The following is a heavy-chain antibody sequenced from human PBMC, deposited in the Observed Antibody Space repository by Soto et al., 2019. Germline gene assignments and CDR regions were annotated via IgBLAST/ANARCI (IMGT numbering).Heavy chain of an antibody. V-gene: IGHV4-30-2*01. Sequence: SETLSLTCAVSGGSISSGGYSWSWIRQPPGKGLEWIGYIYHSGSTYYNPSLKSRVTISVDRSKNQFSLKLSSVTAADTAVYYCARVGEEYCSGGSCSVNWFDPWGQGTLVTVSS. D-gene: IGHD2-15*01. CDR2: IYHSGST. CDR1: GGSISSGGYS. J-gene: IGHJ5*02. CDR3: ARVGEEYCSGGSCSVNWFDP.